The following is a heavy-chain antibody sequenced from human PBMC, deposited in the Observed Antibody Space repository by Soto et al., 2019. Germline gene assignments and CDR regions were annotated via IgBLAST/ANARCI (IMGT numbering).Heavy chain of an antibody. V-gene: IGHV3-21*01. CDR1: GFTFSSYS. D-gene: IGHD1-20*01. Sequence: PGGSLRLSCAASGFTFSSYSMNWVRQAPGKGLEWVSSISSSSSYIYYADSVKGRFTISRDNAKNSLYLQMNSLRAEDTAVYYCARDISLSARITGSDDYWGQGTLVTVSS. CDR2: ISSSSSYI. CDR3: ARDISLSARITGSDDY. J-gene: IGHJ4*02.